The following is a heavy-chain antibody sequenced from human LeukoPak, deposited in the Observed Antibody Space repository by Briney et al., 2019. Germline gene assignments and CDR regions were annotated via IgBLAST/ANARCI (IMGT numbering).Heavy chain of an antibody. Sequence: GESMRISCQASCYHLTSFCINWGRQIPGKLLQWVGSTDPTDSHTHYSPSFRGHVAQSIDTSINTDYQQWTSLKASDTAVYYCTRRGYNYDTLSGPDAFDVWGQGTVVSVSS. V-gene: IGHV5-10-1*01. CDR3: TRRGYNYDTLSGPDAFDV. CDR1: CYHLTSFC. CDR2: TDPTDSHT. D-gene: IGHD3-9*01. J-gene: IGHJ3*01.